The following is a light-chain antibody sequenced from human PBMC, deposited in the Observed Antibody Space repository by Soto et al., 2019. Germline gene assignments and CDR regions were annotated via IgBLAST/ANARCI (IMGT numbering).Light chain of an antibody. CDR3: QQRNKWPPVT. CDR1: PSVSNS. V-gene: IGKV3-11*01. J-gene: IGKJ4*01. Sequence: ERVLTQFRATLTLSSGERANISCRASPSVSNSLAWYQHKPGQAPRLLIYDASNRATGVPTRFSGSGSGTDFTLTISSLEPEDFAVYYCQQRNKWPPVTFGGGTKVDIK. CDR2: DAS.